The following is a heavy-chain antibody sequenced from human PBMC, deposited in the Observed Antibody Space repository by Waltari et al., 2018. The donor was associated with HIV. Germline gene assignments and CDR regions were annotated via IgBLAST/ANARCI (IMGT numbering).Heavy chain of an antibody. V-gene: IGHV4-61*02. CDR2: TYTSGST. CDR1: GGSISSGRYY. CDR3: ARDWPYHSNYYYGMDV. D-gene: IGHD4-4*01. J-gene: IGHJ6*02. Sequence: QVQLQESGPGLVKPSQTLSLTCTVSGGSISSGRYYWSWIRQLAGKGLEWIGRTYTSGSTNYNPSLKSRVTISVDTSKNQFSLKLSSVTAADTAVYYCARDWPYHSNYYYGMDVWGQGTTVTVSS.